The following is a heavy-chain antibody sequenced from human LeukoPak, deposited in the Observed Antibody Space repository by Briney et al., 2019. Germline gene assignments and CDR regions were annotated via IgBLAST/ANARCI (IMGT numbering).Heavy chain of an antibody. CDR1: GGTFSSYA. Sequence: SVKVSCKASGGTFSSYAISWVRQAPGQGLEWMGGIIPIFGTANYAQKFQGRVTITTDESTSTAYMELSSLRSEDTAVYYCARGLTVYDFWSGYYPFDYWGQGTLVTVSS. CDR2: IIPIFGTA. D-gene: IGHD3-3*01. V-gene: IGHV1-69*05. CDR3: ARGLTVYDFWSGYYPFDY. J-gene: IGHJ4*01.